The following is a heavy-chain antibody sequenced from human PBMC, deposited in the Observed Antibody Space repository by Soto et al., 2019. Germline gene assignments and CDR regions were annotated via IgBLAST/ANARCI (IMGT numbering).Heavy chain of an antibody. CDR1: GFTFDDYT. J-gene: IGHJ4*02. CDR2: INWDGTST. Sequence: TGGSLRLSCAASGFTFDDYTMHWVRQAPGKGLEWVSIINWDGTSTYYADSVKGRFIISRDNSKNSLYLQMNSLRTEDTALYYCAKSSSGYYLDYWGQGTLVTVSS. D-gene: IGHD3-22*01. V-gene: IGHV3-43*01. CDR3: AKSSSGYYLDY.